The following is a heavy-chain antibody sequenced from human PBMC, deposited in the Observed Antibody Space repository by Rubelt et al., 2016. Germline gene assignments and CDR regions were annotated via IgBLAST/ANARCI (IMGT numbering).Heavy chain of an antibody. D-gene: IGHD6-13*01. J-gene: IGHJ4*02. CDR3: ARDQYFSSWTEYYFDY. Sequence: VDSVKGRFPISRDNAKNSLYLQMNSLRAEDTAVYYCARDQYFSSWTEYYFDYWGQGTLVTVSS. V-gene: IGHV3-7*01.